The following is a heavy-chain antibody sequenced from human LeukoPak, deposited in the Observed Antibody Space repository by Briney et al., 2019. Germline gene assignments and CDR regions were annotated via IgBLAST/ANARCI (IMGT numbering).Heavy chain of an antibody. Sequence: PSETLSLTCTVSGGSISSRNYYWGWIRQTPGKGLEWIGSIYYSGSTYYNPSLKSRVTKSVDTSKNQFSLKLSSVTAADTAVYYCARRGYCSSTSCGEYFQHWGQGTLVTVSS. V-gene: IGHV4-39*01. D-gene: IGHD2-2*01. CDR2: IYYSGST. J-gene: IGHJ1*01. CDR1: GGSISSRNYY. CDR3: ARRGYCSSTSCGEYFQH.